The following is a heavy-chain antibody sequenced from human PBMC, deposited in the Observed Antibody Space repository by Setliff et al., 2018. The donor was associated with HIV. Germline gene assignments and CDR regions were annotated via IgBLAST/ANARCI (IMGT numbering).Heavy chain of an antibody. V-gene: IGHV1-8*02. CDR3: ARKHKVSLGRGIVVLWGFDP. CDR1: GYNFINND. J-gene: IGHJ5*02. Sequence: GASVKVSCKASGYNFINNDINWVRQATGQGLEWMGWMNPNSGNSGYAQKFQGRVTMTRSTSFSTAYMELSNLTSEDTAIYYCARKHKVSLGRGIVVLWGFDPWCQGTLVTVSS. CDR2: MNPNSGNS. D-gene: IGHD3-10*01.